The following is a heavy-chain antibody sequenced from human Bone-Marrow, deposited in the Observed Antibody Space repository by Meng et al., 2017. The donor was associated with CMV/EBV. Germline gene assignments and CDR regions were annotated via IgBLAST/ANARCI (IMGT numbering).Heavy chain of an antibody. J-gene: IGHJ6*01. V-gene: IGHV3-48*04. D-gene: IGHD2-21*02. CDR1: GFPFISYS. CDR3: ARVKLLGNYGMDV. CDR2: ISSRSTTI. Sequence: GESLKISCAASGFPFISYSMNWVRQAPGKGLEWVSYISSRSTTIYYSDTVKGRFTISRDNGKNSLYLQMNSLRAEDTAVYYCARVKLLGNYGMDVWGQGTTVTGYS.